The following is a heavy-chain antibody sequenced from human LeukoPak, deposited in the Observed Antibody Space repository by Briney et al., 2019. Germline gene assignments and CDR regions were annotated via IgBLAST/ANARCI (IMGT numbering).Heavy chain of an antibody. CDR1: GFTFSNYM. CDR2: IKSDGITI. Sequence: GGSLRLSCAASGFTFSNYMMHWVRQAPGKGLAWVSRIKSDGITITYADSVKGRFTISRDNAKNTLYLQMNSLRAEDTAVYYCLRDLNWSLDQWGQGTLVTVSS. J-gene: IGHJ4*02. V-gene: IGHV3-74*01. D-gene: IGHD1-20*01. CDR3: LRDLNWSLDQ.